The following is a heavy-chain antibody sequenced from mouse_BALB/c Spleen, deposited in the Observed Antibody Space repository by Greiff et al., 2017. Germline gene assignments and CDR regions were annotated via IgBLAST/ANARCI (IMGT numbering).Heavy chain of an antibody. Sequence: QVHVKQSGPELVRPGVSVKISCKGSGYTFTDYAMHWVKQSHAKSLEWIGVISTYYGNTNYNQKFKGKATMTVDKSSSTAYMELARLTSEDSAIYYCARSGLQAWFAYWGQGTLVTVSA. CDR2: ISTYYGNT. V-gene: IGHV1-67*01. CDR3: ARSGLQAWFAY. CDR1: GYTFTDYA. J-gene: IGHJ3*01.